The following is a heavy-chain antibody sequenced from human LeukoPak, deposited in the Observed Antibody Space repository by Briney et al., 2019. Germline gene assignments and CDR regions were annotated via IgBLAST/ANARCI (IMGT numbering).Heavy chain of an antibody. J-gene: IGHJ4*02. CDR2: IYYSGST. V-gene: IGHV4-31*03. D-gene: IGHD6-13*01. CDR1: GGSISSGGYY. Sequence: SQTLSLTCTVSGGSISSGGYYWTWIRQHPGKGLGWIGYIYYSGSTYYNPSLKSRVTISVDTSKNQFSLKRSSVTAADTAVYYCARANFQQLIFDYWGQGTLVTVSS. CDR3: ARANFQQLIFDY.